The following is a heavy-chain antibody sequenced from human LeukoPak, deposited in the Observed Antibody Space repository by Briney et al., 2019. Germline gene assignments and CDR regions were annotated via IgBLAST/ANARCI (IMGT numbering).Heavy chain of an antibody. CDR2: IKQDGSEK. CDR3: ARDEDRGGDFDY. J-gene: IGHJ4*02. V-gene: IGHV3-7*05. D-gene: IGHD1-14*01. CDR1: GFTFSSYW. Sequence: GGSLRLSCVASGFTFSSYWMAWVRQPPGKGLEWLATIKQDGSEKYSVDSVRGRFIISQDKAKISIYLEMNSRRAEDTAVYYCARDEDRGGDFDYWGQGTLVTVSS.